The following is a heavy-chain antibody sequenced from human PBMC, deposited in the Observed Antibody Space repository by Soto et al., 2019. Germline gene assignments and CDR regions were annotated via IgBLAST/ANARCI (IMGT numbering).Heavy chain of an antibody. CDR1: GFTFNSND. D-gene: IGHD3-10*01. V-gene: IGHV3-23*01. J-gene: IGHJ4*02. CDR2: ISSSGAFT. Sequence: GGSLRLSCAVSGFTFNSNDMTWVRQAPGKGLEWVSTISSSGAFTYHADSVRGRLTISRDNSKNTVYLQMNSLRAEDTAVYYCVKHQVSLVRGISLFDYWGQGSLVTVSS. CDR3: VKHQVSLVRGISLFDY.